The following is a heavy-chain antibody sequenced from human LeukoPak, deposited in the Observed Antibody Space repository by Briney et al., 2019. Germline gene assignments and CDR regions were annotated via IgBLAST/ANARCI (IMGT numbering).Heavy chain of an antibody. CDR1: GDSIAADTYY. CDR2: IYNSGNT. D-gene: IGHD1-1*01. V-gene: IGHV4-61*02. CDR3: ARVMNGRDGTFDI. Sequence: SQTLSLTCTVSGDSIAADTYYWRWVRQPAGKGLEWIGRIYNSGNTNYSPSLNSRVTISLDTSKSLLSLKLTSVTAADTAVYYCARVMNGRDGTFDIWGQGTMVTVSS. J-gene: IGHJ3*02.